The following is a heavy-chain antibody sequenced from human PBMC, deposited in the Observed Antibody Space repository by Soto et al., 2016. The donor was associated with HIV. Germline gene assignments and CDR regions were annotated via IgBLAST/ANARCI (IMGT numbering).Heavy chain of an antibody. CDR2: IYHSGNT. D-gene: IGHD4-17*01. CDR3: ARLRWLYGDSTAWGTFNI. Sequence: QVQLQESGPGLVKPSEILSLTCAVSGYSISSGYYWGWIRQPPGKGLGWIGSIYHSGNTYYNPSLKSRVTISVDTSKNQFSLKLSSVTAADTAVYYCARLRWLYGDSTAWGTFNIWGQGTMVTVXS. J-gene: IGHJ3*02. CDR1: GYSISSGYY. V-gene: IGHV4-38-2*01.